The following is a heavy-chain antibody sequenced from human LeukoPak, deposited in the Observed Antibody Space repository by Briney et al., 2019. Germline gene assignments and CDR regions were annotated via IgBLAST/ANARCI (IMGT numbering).Heavy chain of an antibody. CDR3: AREKWELRPTKSLYYFDY. J-gene: IGHJ4*02. V-gene: IGHV1-2*02. CDR2: INPNTGGT. Sequence: ASVKVSCKASGYTFTGYYMHWVRQAPGQGLEWLGWINPNTGGTNYAQKFQGRVTMTRDTSISTAYMELSRLRSDDTAVYYCAREKWELRPTKSLYYFDYWGQGSLVTVSS. CDR1: GYTFTGYY. D-gene: IGHD1-26*01.